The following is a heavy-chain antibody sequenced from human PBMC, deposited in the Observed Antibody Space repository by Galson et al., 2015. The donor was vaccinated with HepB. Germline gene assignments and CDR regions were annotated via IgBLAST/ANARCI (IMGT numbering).Heavy chain of an antibody. J-gene: IGHJ5*02. V-gene: IGHV1-69*13. CDR3: AGDHGHSGYDFRGNWFDP. D-gene: IGHD5-12*01. CDR2: IIPIFGTA. CDR1: GGTFSSYA. Sequence: SVKVSCKASGGTFSSYAISWVRQAPGQGLEWMGGIIPIFGTANYAQKFQGRVTITADESTSTAYMELSSLRSEDTAVYYRAGDHGHSGYDFRGNWFDPWGQGTLVTVSS.